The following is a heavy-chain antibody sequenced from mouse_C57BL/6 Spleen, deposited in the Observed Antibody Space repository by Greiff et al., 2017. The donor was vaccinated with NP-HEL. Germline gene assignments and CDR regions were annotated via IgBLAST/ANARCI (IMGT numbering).Heavy chain of an antibody. CDR3: ARAPVGLPYDMDY. V-gene: IGHV1-81*01. CDR1: GYTFTSYG. CDR2: IYPRSGNT. D-gene: IGHD2-10*01. J-gene: IGHJ4*01. Sequence: QVQLQQSGAELARPGASVKLSCKASGYTFTSYGISWVKQRTGQGLEWIGEIYPRSGNTYYNEKFKGKATLTADKSSSTAYMELRSLTSEDSAVCFCARAPVGLPYDMDYWGQGTSVTVSS.